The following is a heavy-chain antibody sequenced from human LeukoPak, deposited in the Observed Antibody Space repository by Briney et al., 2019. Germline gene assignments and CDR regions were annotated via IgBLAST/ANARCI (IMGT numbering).Heavy chain of an antibody. CDR1: GFLFKEYW. D-gene: IGHD2-2*01. CDR2: NKEDGSET. Sequence: GGSLRLSCGASGFLFKEYWVNRVRQVPGKGLEFLDNNKEDGSETCYADSVKGRFTISRHNPKNTLYLQMNSLRAEDTAVYYCARAIVVVPAAIDYWGQGTLVTVSS. CDR3: ARAIVVVPAAIDY. J-gene: IGHJ4*02. V-gene: IGHV3-7*01.